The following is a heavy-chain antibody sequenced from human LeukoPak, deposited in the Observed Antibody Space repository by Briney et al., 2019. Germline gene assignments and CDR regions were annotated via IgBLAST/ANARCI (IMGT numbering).Heavy chain of an antibody. CDR1: GGSISSSSDY. J-gene: IGHJ4*02. CDR2: IYYSGST. Sequence: SETLSLTCTVSGGSISSSSDYWGWIRQPPGKGLEWIGSIYYSGSTYYNPSLKSRVTISVDTSKNQFSLKLSSVTAADTAMYYCARIQLWVDYWGQGTLVTVSS. V-gene: IGHV4-39*01. D-gene: IGHD5-18*01. CDR3: ARIQLWVDY.